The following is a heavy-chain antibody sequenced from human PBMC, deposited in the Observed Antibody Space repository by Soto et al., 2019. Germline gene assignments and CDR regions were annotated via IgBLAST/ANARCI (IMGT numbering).Heavy chain of an antibody. CDR2: ISGSGGST. J-gene: IGHJ6*02. Sequence: PGGSLRLSCAASGFTFSSYAMSWVRQAPGKGLEWVSAISGSGGSTYYADSVKGRFTISRDNSKNTLYLQMNSLRAEDTAVYYCAKDVSGYDIYYYYGMDVWGPGTTVTVYS. CDR3: AKDVSGYDIYYYYGMDV. CDR1: GFTFSSYA. D-gene: IGHD5-12*01. V-gene: IGHV3-23*01.